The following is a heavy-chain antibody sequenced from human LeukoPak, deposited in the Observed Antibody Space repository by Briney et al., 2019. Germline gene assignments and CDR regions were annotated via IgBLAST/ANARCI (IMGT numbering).Heavy chain of an antibody. V-gene: IGHV1-8*01. D-gene: IGHD6-13*01. CDR3: AREGISPVGYSSSTGAFDI. CDR2: MNPNSGNT. Sequence: ASVKVSCKASGYTFTSYDINWVRRATGQGLEWMGWMNPNSGNTGYAQKFQGRVTMTRNTSISTAYMELSSLRSEDTAVYYCAREGISPVGYSSSTGAFDIWGQGTMVTVSS. CDR1: GYTFTSYD. J-gene: IGHJ3*02.